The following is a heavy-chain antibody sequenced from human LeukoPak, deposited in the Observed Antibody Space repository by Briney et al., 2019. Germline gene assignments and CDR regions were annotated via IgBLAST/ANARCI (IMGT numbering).Heavy chain of an antibody. J-gene: IGHJ3*02. D-gene: IGHD6-13*01. Sequence: PGGSLRLSCAASGFTFSSYSMNWVRQAPGKGLEWVSSISSSSSYIYYADSVKGRFTISRDDAKNSLYLQMNSLRAEDTAVYYCARVGPIAAAGTYVSDGAFDIWGQGTMVTVSS. CDR2: ISSSSSYI. CDR1: GFTFSSYS. CDR3: ARVGPIAAAGTYVSDGAFDI. V-gene: IGHV3-21*01.